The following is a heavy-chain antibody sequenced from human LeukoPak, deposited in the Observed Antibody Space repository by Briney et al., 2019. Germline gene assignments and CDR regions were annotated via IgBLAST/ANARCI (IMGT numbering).Heavy chain of an antibody. V-gene: IGHV1-2*02. Sequence: ASVKVSCKASGYTFTSYGISWVRQAPGQGLEWMGWINPNSGGTNYAQNFQGRVTMTRDTSISTAYMELSRLSSDDTAIYYCARSNGYDCGYWGQGTLVTVSS. CDR3: ARSNGYDCGY. D-gene: IGHD5-18*01. CDR2: INPNSGGT. CDR1: GYTFTSYG. J-gene: IGHJ4*02.